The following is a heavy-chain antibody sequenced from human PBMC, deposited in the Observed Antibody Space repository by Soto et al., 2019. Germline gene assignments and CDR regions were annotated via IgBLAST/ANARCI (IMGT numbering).Heavy chain of an antibody. CDR2: ISYDGDHK. CDR1: RFSFTTYS. Sequence: GGSLRLSCAASRFSFTTYSMHWVRQPPGKGLEWVAVISYDGDHKYYTDSVTDRFTISRDNSKNTLYLLVNSLRSEDTAIYYCGRVPAPQDNDDLSGYFRFDYWGQGTLVTVSS. CDR3: GRVPAPQDNDDLSGYFRFDY. J-gene: IGHJ4*01. V-gene: IGHV3-30-3*01. D-gene: IGHD3-9*01.